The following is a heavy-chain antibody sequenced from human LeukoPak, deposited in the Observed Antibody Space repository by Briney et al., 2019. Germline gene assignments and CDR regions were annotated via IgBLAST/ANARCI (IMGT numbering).Heavy chain of an antibody. CDR2: ISWNSGSI. D-gene: IGHD3-10*01. Sequence: GGSLRLSCAASGFTFDDYAMHWVRHAPGKGLEWVSGISWNSGSIGYADSVKGRFTISRDNAKNSLYLQMNSLRAEDTALYYCAKDISFYYGSGSPSYYYYYGMDVWGQGTTVTVSS. CDR1: GFTFDDYA. CDR3: AKDISFYYGSGSPSYYYYYGMDV. J-gene: IGHJ6*02. V-gene: IGHV3-9*01.